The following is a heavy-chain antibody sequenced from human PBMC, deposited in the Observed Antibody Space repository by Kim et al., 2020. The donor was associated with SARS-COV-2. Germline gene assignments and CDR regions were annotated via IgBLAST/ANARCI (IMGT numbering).Heavy chain of an antibody. V-gene: IGHV4-34*01. CDR2: INHSGST. CDR1: GGSFSGYY. J-gene: IGHJ4*02. Sequence: SETLSLTCAVYGGSFSGYYWSWIRQPPGKGLEWIGEINHSGSTNYNPSLKSRVTISVDTSKNQFSLKLSSVTAADTAVYYCARGVRVLRYFDWLLSLDYWGQGTLVTVSS. D-gene: IGHD3-9*01. CDR3: ARGVRVLRYFDWLLSLDY.